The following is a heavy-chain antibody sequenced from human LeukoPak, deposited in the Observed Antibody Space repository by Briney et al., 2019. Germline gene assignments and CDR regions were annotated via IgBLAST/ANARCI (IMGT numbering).Heavy chain of an antibody. D-gene: IGHD1-26*01. CDR3: AREAHSGSYRRLDY. CDR2: IIPIFGTA. Sequence: SVKVSCKASGGTFSSYAISWVRQAPGQGLEWMGGIIPIFGTADYAQKFQGRVTITADESTSTAYMELSSLRSEDTAVYYCAREAHSGSYRRLDYWGQGTLVTVSS. CDR1: GGTFSSYA. J-gene: IGHJ4*02. V-gene: IGHV1-69*13.